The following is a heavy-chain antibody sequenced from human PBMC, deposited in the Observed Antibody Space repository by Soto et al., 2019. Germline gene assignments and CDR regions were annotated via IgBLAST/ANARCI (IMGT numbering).Heavy chain of an antibody. CDR2: ITDSGTGT. CDR1: GFTFSSCV. Sequence: EVHLLESGGGLVHPGESLRLSCGASGFTFSSCVMTWVRQAPGKGLEWVSCITDSGTGTYYADSVKGRFTISRVNSKNTMYLQMNNLRAEDTGVYYCAKGLINGRWYAEDWGQGTLVTVSS. D-gene: IGHD6-13*01. J-gene: IGHJ4*02. CDR3: AKGLINGRWYAED. V-gene: IGHV3-23*01.